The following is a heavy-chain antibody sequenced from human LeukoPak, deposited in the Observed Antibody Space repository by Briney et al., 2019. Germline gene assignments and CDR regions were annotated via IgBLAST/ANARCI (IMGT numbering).Heavy chain of an antibody. CDR3: ARDSPDYGDYDYYYYGMDV. J-gene: IGHJ6*02. Sequence: ASVKVSCKASGYTFTSYGISWVRQAPGQGLEWMGWISAYNGNTNYAQKLQGRVTMTTDTSTSTAYMELRSLRSDDTAVYYCARDSPDYGDYDYYYYGMDVWGQGTTVTVSS. D-gene: IGHD4-17*01. CDR1: GYTFTSYG. CDR2: ISAYNGNT. V-gene: IGHV1-18*01.